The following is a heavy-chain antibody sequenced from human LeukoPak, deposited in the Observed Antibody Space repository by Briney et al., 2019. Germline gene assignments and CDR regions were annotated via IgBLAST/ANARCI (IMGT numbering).Heavy chain of an antibody. CDR3: ARGRVGYSYGYGSQERGFDY. J-gene: IGHJ4*02. V-gene: IGHV4-34*01. Sequence: NPGGSLRLSCAASGFTFSSYSMNWIRQPPGKGLEWIGEINHSGSTNYNPSLKSRVTISVDTSKNQFSLKLSSVTAADTAVYYCARGRVGYSYGYGSQERGFDYWGQGTLVTVSS. D-gene: IGHD5-18*01. CDR2: INHSGST. CDR1: GFTFSSYS.